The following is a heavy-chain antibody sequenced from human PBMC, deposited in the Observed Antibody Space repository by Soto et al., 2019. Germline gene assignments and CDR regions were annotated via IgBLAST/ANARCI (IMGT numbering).Heavy chain of an antibody. CDR1: GFTFSNYW. J-gene: IGHJ4*02. V-gene: IGHV3-7*05. Sequence: EVQLVESGGGLVQPGGSLRLSCAASGFTFSNYWMSWVRQAPGKGLEWVANIKQDGSERNYVDSVKGRFTISRDNAKNSLYLQLNSLRAEDTAVYYCARAGSENDYWGKGTLVTVSS. D-gene: IGHD3-10*01. CDR3: ARAGSENDY. CDR2: IKQDGSER.